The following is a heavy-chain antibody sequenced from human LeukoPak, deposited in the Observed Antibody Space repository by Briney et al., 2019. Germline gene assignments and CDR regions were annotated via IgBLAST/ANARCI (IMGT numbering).Heavy chain of an antibody. CDR2: ISGSGGST. D-gene: IGHD4-17*01. V-gene: IGHV3-23*01. CDR1: GFTFSSYG. CDR3: ARDPNGDYIGTFDM. Sequence: GGSLRLSCAASGFTFSSYGMSWVRQAPGKGLEWVSPISGSGGSTQYADSVQGRFAISRDNSKNTLYLQMNSLRVEDTAMYFCARDPNGDYIGTFDMWGRGTMVSVSS. J-gene: IGHJ3*02.